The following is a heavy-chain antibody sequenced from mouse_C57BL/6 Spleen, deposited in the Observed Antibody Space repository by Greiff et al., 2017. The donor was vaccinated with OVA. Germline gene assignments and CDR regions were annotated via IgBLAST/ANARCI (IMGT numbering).Heavy chain of an antibody. D-gene: IGHD2-5*01. J-gene: IGHJ2*01. CDR3: ARSGYSNYDFDY. CDR1: GYSFTGYY. CDR2: INPSTGGT. V-gene: IGHV1-42*01. Sequence: VQLQQSGPELVKPGASVKISCKASGYSFTGYYMNWVQQSPETSLEWIGEINPSTGGTTYNQKFKAKATLTVDKSSSTAYMQLKSLTSEDSAVYYCARSGYSNYDFDYWGQGTTLTVSS.